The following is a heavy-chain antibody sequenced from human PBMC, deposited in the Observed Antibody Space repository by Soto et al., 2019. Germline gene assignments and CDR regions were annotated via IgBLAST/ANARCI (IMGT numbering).Heavy chain of an antibody. V-gene: IGHV3-33*01. J-gene: IGHJ4*02. CDR2: IWYDGSNK. CDR3: ARHREGGFIDY. Sequence: GGSLRLSCVASGFTFSTYGMHWVRQAPGKGLEWVTFIWYDGSNKYYADSVKGRFTISRDSSKNTVYLQMNSLRAEDTAGYYCARHREGGFIDYWGQGTLVTV. D-gene: IGHD5-12*01. CDR1: GFTFSTYG.